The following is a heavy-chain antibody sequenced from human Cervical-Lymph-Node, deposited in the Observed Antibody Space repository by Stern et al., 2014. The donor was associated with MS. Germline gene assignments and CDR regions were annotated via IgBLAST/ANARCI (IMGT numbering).Heavy chain of an antibody. J-gene: IGHJ4*02. CDR1: GFTFSHYS. CDR2: ISNNPTRT. Sequence: EVQLVESGGGLVKPGESLRLSCDASGFTFSHYSINWVRQAPWQGLEWISSISNNPTRTYYADSVEGRFTISRDSAKDSVSLHMVSLRAEDTAVYYCARARVGDYARSPHLDSWGQGTLVTVSS. CDR3: ARARVGDYARSPHLDS. V-gene: IGHV3-21*01. D-gene: IGHD4-17*01.